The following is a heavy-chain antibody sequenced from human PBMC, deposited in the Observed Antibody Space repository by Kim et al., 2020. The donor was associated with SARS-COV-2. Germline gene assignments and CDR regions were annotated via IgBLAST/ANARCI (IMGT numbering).Heavy chain of an antibody. Sequence: IYGGGSTYTADPVKGSFTISRDNARNRLYLKMNSLRAEDTVVYYCTSQSVTWGQGTLVTVSS. CDR2: IYGGGST. CDR3: TSQSVT. V-gene: IGHV3-66*04. J-gene: IGHJ5*02. D-gene: IGHD4-17*01.